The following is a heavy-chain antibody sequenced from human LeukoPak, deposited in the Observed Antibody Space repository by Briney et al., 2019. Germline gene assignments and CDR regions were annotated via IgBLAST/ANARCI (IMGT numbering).Heavy chain of an antibody. CDR1: GYTFTGYY. D-gene: IGHD3-22*01. Sequence: ASVKVSCKASGYTFTGYYMHWVRQAPGQGLEWMGWINPNSGGTNYARKFQGRVTMTRDTSISTAYMELSRLRSDDTAVYYCARVSYYYDSSGYYSFDYWGQGTLVTVSS. J-gene: IGHJ4*02. CDR2: INPNSGGT. V-gene: IGHV1-2*02. CDR3: ARVSYYYDSSGYYSFDY.